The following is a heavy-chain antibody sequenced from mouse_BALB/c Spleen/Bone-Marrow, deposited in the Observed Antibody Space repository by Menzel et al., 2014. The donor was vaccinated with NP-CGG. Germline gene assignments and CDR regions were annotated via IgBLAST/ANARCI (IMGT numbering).Heavy chain of an antibody. D-gene: IGHD2-13*01. Sequence: EVQLVESGPGLVKPSQSLSLTCTVTGCSITSDYAWNWIRQFPGDELEWMGYVNYSGFTTYNPSLKSRISITRDTSKNQFFLQLNSVTTEDAATYYCAREGDSAFAYWGQGTLVTVSA. CDR2: VNYSGFT. CDR1: GCSITSDYA. V-gene: IGHV3-2*02. J-gene: IGHJ3*01. CDR3: AREGDSAFAY.